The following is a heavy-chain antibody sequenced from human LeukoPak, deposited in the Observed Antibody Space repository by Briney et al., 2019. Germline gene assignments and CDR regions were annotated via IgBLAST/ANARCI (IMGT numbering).Heavy chain of an antibody. CDR1: GFTFSSYG. V-gene: IGHV3-30*02. CDR3: EYGSGTTAHY. D-gene: IGHD3-10*01. CDR2: IRYDGSNK. J-gene: IGHJ4*02. Sequence: PVGSLRLSCAASGFTFSSYGMHWVRQAPGKGLEWVAFIRYDGSNKYYADSVKGRFTISRDNSKNTLYLQMNSLRAEDTAVYYCEYGSGTTAHYWGQGTLVTVSS.